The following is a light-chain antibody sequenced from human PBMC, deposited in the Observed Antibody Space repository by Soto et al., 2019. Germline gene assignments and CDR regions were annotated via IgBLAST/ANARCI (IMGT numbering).Light chain of an antibody. CDR3: SSSAGIYHYLV. V-gene: IGLV2-8*01. CDR1: SSDIGGYNS. CDR2: EVN. J-gene: IGLJ3*02. Sequence: QSALTQPPSASGSPGQSVTISCTGTSSDIGGYNSVSWYQQHPGKAPRLMIYEVNKRPSGVPDRFSGYKSGYTASLTVSGLQTEDEAFYYCSSSAGIYHYLVFGVGTQLTVL.